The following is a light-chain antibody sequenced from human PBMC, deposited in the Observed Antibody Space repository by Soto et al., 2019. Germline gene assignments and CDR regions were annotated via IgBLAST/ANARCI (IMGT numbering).Light chain of an antibody. V-gene: IGKV2-28*01. J-gene: IGKJ2*01. Sequence: DIVMTQSPLSLPVTPGESASISCRSSQSLLHSNGYNYLDWYLQKPGQSPQLLICLGSNRASGVPDRFSGSGSGTDFTLQISRVEAEDVGVYYCMQALQTPYTFGQGTKLEIK. CDR2: LGS. CDR1: QSLLHSNGYNY. CDR3: MQALQTPYT.